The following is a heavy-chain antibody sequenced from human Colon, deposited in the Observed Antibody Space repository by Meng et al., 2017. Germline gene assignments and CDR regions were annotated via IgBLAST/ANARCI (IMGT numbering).Heavy chain of an antibody. CDR1: GGSFSDYY. CDR2: IHPSGST. CDR3: ARGVDWAKSGNF. Sequence: QVQRPPWGARLLKPSETLSPPCAVYGGSFSDYYFTWIRQPPGKGLEWVGEIHPSGSTYYSPSLQSRVTITLDTSKNQFSLTLSSMTAADTAVYYCARGVDWAKSGNFWGQGTLVTVSS. J-gene: IGHJ4*02. D-gene: IGHD3-9*01. V-gene: IGHV4-34*01.